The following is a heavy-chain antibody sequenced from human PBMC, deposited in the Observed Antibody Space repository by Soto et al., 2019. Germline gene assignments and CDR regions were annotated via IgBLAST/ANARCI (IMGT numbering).Heavy chain of an antibody. V-gene: IGHV3-48*04. D-gene: IGHD1-26*01. CDR1: GFTFSSYV. CDR2: ISCSGRTI. Sequence: GGSLRLSCEASGFTFSSYVIHWVRQAPGKGLEWVSEISCSGRTIYYADSVKGRFTISRDNAKNSLYLQMNSLRAEDTAVYYCASDLVVSGSYPDIEFDAFDIWGQGTMVTVS. CDR3: ASDLVVSGSYPDIEFDAFDI. J-gene: IGHJ3*02.